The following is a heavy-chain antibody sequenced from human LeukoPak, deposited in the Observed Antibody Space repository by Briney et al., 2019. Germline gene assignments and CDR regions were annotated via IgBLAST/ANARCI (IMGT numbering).Heavy chain of an antibody. CDR2: IYYSGST. J-gene: IGHJ5*02. V-gene: IGHV4-39*07. Sequence: SETLSLTCTVSGGSISSSSYYWGWIRQPPGKGLEWIGSIYYSGSTNYNPSLKSRVTISVDTSKNQFSLKLSSVTAADTAVYYCARRRVDTNWFDLWGQGTLVTVSS. D-gene: IGHD5-18*01. CDR1: GGSISSSSYY. CDR3: ARRRVDTNWFDL.